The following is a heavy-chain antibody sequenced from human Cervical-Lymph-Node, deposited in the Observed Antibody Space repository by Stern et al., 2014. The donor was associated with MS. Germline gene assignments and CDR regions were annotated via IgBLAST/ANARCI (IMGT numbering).Heavy chain of an antibody. Sequence: VKLVESGGGVVQPGTSLRLSCATSGFTFSRYAMHWVRQAPGKGLQWLAVISYDEKNENYADSVRGRFTISRDSSKKMLYLQMDSLTIDDTAVYYCVPGSGAFDYWGQGTLVIVSS. J-gene: IGHJ4*02. CDR3: VPGSGAFDY. V-gene: IGHV3-30*03. D-gene: IGHD3-10*01. CDR2: ISYDEKNE. CDR1: GFTFSRYA.